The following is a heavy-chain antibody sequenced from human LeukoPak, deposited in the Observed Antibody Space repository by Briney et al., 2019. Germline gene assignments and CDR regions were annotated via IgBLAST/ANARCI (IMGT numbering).Heavy chain of an antibody. CDR1: GYTFTSYG. D-gene: IGHD6-19*01. J-gene: IGHJ4*02. CDR3: ARDSGSGWSFDY. V-gene: IGHV1-18*01. Sequence: AAVKVSFKASGYTFTSYGISWVRQAPGQGLEWMGWISAYNGNTNYAQKLQGRVTMTTHTSTSTAYMEMRSLRSDDKAVYYCARDSGSGWSFDYXXQGTLVTVSS. CDR2: ISAYNGNT.